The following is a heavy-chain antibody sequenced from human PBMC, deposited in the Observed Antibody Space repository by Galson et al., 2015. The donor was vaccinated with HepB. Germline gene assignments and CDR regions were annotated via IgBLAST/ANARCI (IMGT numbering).Heavy chain of an antibody. CDR2: ISFDGKAD. CDR3: AQEDWDVTGRSAVF. V-gene: IGHV3-30*18. J-gene: IGHJ4*02. CDR1: GFTFSIYA. Sequence: SLRLSCAASGFTFSIYAMNWVRQAPGKGLEWVARISFDGKADVYADSVKGRFIISRDNSRDTLYLQMNSLTVEDTAVYYCAQEDWDVTGRSAVFWGQGTLVTVSS. D-gene: IGHD1-20*01.